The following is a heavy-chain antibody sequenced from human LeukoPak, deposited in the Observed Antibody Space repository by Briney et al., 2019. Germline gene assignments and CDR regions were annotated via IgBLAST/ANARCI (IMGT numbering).Heavy chain of an antibody. CDR1: GGSISSYY. CDR3: ARAGDGYNYRTPFDY. D-gene: IGHD5-24*01. CDR2: IYYSGST. Sequence: SETLSLTCTVSGGSISSYYWSWIRQPPGKGLEWIGYIYYSGSTNYNPSLKSRVTISVDTSKNQFSLKLSSVTAADTAVYYCARAGDGYNYRTPFDYWGQGTLVTVSS. J-gene: IGHJ4*02. V-gene: IGHV4-59*01.